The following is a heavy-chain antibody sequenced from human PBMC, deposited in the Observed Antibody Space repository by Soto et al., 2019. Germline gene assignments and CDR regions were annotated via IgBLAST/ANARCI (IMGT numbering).Heavy chain of an antibody. CDR3: AGAVAGTTYYYYYGMDV. V-gene: IGHV4-39*01. Sequence: PSETLSLTCTVSGGSISSSSYYWGWIRQPPGKGLEWIGSIYYSGSTYYNPSLKSRVTISVDTSKNQFFLKLSSVTAADTAVYYCAGAVAGTTYYYYYGMDVWGQGTTVTVSS. CDR2: IYYSGST. CDR1: GGSISSSSYY. D-gene: IGHD6-19*01. J-gene: IGHJ6*02.